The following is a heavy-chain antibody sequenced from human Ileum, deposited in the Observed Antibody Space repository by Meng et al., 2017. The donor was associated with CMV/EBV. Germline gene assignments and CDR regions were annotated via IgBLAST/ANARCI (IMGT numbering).Heavy chain of an antibody. J-gene: IGHJ5*02. CDR2: INHSGST. Sequence: YRASFSLYCCRWIRLPPGQALEWIWEINHSGSTNYTPSLKSRVTLSVVTSKNQFSLKLSSVTAADTAVYSFASGGAAAGRGWYTWFDPWGQGTLVTVSS. D-gene: IGHD6-13*01. CDR3: ASGGAAAGRGWYTWFDP. V-gene: IGHV4-34*01. CDR1: RASFSLYC.